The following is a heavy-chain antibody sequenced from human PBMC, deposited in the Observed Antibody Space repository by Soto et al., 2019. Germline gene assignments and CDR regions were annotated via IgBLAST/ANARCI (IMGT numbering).Heavy chain of an antibody. Sequence: ASVKVSCKASGGTFSSYAINWVRQAPGQGLEWMGGIITIFGTANYAQKFQGRVTITADESTSTAYMELSSLRSEDTAVYYCARVIDSNSLGMDVWGQGTTVTVSS. J-gene: IGHJ6*02. V-gene: IGHV1-69*13. CDR3: ARVIDSNSLGMDV. CDR2: IITIFGTA. CDR1: GGTFSSYA. D-gene: IGHD4-4*01.